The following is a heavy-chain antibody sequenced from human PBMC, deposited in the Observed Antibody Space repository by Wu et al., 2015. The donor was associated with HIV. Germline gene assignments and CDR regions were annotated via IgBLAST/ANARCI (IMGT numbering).Heavy chain of an antibody. D-gene: IGHD2/OR15-2a*01. CDR2: INPDSGVT. Sequence: QVELVQSGAEVRKPGASVKVSCKASDYIFTGFYIHWVRQAPGQGLEWMGWINPDSGVTNYAEKFSGQGHHDQGTRTIDTGHMELKAGSNLTDTAPVYYCRASCEIYRYPWGQRILLNMDVWGKGTTVTVPS. CDR3: RASCEIYRYPWGQRILLNMDV. CDR1: DYIFTGFY. V-gene: IGHV1-2*02. J-gene: IGHJ6*03.